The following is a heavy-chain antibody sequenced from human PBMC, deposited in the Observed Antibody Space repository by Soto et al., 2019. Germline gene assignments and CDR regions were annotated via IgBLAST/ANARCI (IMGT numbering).Heavy chain of an antibody. J-gene: IGHJ4*02. D-gene: IGHD6-13*01. V-gene: IGHV3-15*01. CDR1: EFTFGNAW. CDR2: IKSKTEGGTT. Sequence: EVQLVASGGGLVKPGGSLSLSCAASEFTFGNAWLSWLRQPPGKGLEGVGGIKSKTEGGTTDYAAPVKGRFTTSRDDSKNTLYRQMNSLKAEDTAVYYCTTDGGSSWSFDYWGQGTLVTVAS. CDR3: TTDGGSSWSFDY.